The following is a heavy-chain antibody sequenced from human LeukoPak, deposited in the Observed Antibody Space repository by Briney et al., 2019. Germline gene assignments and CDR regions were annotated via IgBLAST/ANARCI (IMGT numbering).Heavy chain of an antibody. CDR3: ARQDYGDHLFDY. J-gene: IGHJ4*02. V-gene: IGHV4-59*08. CDR1: GVSINSYY. D-gene: IGHD4-17*01. Sequence: SSETLSLTCTVSGVSINSYYWSWIRQPPGKGLEWIGYIYYSGSTNYNPSLKSRVIISVDTSKNQFSLNLRSVTAADTAVFYCARQDYGDHLFDYWGQGSLVTVSS. CDR2: IYYSGST.